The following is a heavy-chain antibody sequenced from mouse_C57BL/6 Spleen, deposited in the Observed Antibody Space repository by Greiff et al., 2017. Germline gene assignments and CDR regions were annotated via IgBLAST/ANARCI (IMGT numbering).Heavy chain of an antibody. CDR1: GFTFSSYG. CDR2: ISSGGSYT. CDR3: ARRPFAY. J-gene: IGHJ3*01. Sequence: EVKLVESGGDLVKPGGSLKLSCAASGFTFSSYGMYWVRQTPDKRLEWVATISSGGSYTYYPDNVKGRFTISRDNAKNTLYLHMSSLKSADTAMYYCARRPFAYWGQGTLVTVSA. V-gene: IGHV5-6*02.